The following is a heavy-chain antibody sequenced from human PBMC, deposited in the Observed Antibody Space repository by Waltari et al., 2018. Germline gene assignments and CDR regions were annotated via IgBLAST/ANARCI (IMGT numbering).Heavy chain of an antibody. Sequence: QVQLVQSGAEVKKPGSSVKVSCKASGGTFRTYVITWGRRAPGQGLEWMGRITPIIGITNYAQKFQCRVTITADDSASTAYMELSRLTSEDTAVYYCARGGFDSYGMDVWGQGTTVTVSS. CDR3: ARGGFDSYGMDV. J-gene: IGHJ6*02. D-gene: IGHD6-25*01. V-gene: IGHV1-69*04. CDR2: ITPIIGIT. CDR1: GGTFRTYV.